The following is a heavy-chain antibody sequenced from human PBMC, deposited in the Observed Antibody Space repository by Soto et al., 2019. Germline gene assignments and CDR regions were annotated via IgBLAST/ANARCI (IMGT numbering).Heavy chain of an antibody. Sequence: EVQLVESGGGLVQPGGSLRLSCAASGFTFSRNWMHWVRQAPGKGLVWLSRINSDGTTTTYADSVKGRFTISRDNSKNTVYPQINNLRADDTAVYYCATVGTGSYNWFDPWGQGTLVTVSS. D-gene: IGHD6-13*01. CDR1: GFTFSRNW. CDR3: ATVGTGSYNWFDP. V-gene: IGHV3-74*01. J-gene: IGHJ5*02. CDR2: INSDGTTT.